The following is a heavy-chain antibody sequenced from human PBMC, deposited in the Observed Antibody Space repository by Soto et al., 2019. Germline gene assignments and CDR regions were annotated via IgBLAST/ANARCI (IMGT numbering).Heavy chain of an antibody. J-gene: IGHJ4*02. D-gene: IGHD3-3*01. CDR2: INHSGST. CDR1: GGSFSGYY. V-gene: IGHV4-34*01. CDR3: ARGMRFGVVIYFDH. Sequence: SETLSLTCAVYGGSFSGYYWSWIRQPPGKGLEWIGEINHSGSTNYNPSLKSRVTISVDTSKNQFSLKLSSVTAADTAVYYCARGMRFGVVIYFDHWGQGTLVTVSS.